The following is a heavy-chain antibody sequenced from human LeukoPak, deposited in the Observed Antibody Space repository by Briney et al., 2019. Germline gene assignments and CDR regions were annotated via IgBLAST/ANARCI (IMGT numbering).Heavy chain of an antibody. CDR3: AKGGYSHVDV. Sequence: PGGSLRLSCAASGFTFSSYAMSWVRQAPGKGLEWVSPISASGGDTYYADSVKGRFTISRDNSKNTLYLQMNGLRAEDTAVYYCAKGGYSHVDVWGQGTTVTVSS. CDR1: GFTFSSYA. D-gene: IGHD5-18*01. J-gene: IGHJ6*02. CDR2: ISASGGDT. V-gene: IGHV3-23*01.